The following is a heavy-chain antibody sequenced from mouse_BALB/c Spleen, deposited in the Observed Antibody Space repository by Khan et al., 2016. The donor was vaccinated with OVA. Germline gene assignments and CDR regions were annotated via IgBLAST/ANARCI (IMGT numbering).Heavy chain of an antibody. CDR1: GFNIKDTY. J-gene: IGHJ4*01. CDR2: IDPATGNT. D-gene: IGHD1-1*02. CDR3: AEGGWSYAMDY. Sequence: VQLQQSGAELVKPGASVKLSCTASGFNIKDTYIHWVMQRPEQGLEWIGGIDPATGNTKYDPKFQGKASITAETSSNTDYLQLSSLTSEDTAVYYGAEGGWSYAMDYWGQGTSVTVSS. V-gene: IGHV14-3*02.